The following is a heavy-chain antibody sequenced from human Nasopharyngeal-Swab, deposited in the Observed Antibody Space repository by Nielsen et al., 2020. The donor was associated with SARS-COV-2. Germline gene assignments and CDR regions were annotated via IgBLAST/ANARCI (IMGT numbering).Heavy chain of an antibody. CDR3: ARSGIVGAPGFDH. J-gene: IGHJ4*02. CDR1: GYSITAHA. Sequence: ASVQVSCKASGYSITAHAIHWVRQAPGQRPEWMGWMNAGTGNREYSQKFQGRVTFSTDTSASTTYMELRSLSSEDTAEYYCARSGIVGAPGFDHWGQGTLVTV. V-gene: IGHV1-3*01. D-gene: IGHD1-26*01. CDR2: MNAGTGNR.